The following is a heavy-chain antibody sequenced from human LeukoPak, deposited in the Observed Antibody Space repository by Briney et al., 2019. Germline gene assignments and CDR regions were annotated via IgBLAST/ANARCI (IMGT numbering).Heavy chain of an antibody. Sequence: GGSLRLSCTASGFTFGDYAMSWVRQAPGKGLEWVGFIRSKAYGGTTEYAASVKGRFTISRDDSKSIAYLQMNSLKTEDTAVYYCTRERTDGQIQLGDYWGQGTLVTVSS. J-gene: IGHJ4*02. CDR1: GFTFGDYA. V-gene: IGHV3-49*04. CDR3: TRERTDGQIQLGDY. CDR2: IRSKAYGGTT. D-gene: IGHD5-18*01.